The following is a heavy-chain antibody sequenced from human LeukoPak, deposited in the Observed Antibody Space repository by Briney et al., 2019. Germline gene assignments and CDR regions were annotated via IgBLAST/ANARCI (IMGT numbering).Heavy chain of an antibody. CDR1: GGSISSYY. Sequence: PSETLSLTCTVSGGSISSYYWTWIRQPPGKGLEWIGYIYYSGSTNYNPSLRSRVTMSVDTSKNQFSLKLNSLTVADTAVYYCARGASPIDYWGQGTLVTVSS. CDR2: IYYSGST. J-gene: IGHJ4*02. V-gene: IGHV4-59*12. CDR3: ARGASPIDY. D-gene: IGHD2-2*01.